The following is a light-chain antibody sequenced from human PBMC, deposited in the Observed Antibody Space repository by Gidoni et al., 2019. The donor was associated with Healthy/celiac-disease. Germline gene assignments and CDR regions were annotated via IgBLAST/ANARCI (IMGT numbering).Light chain of an antibody. V-gene: IGKV3-15*01. J-gene: IGKJ4*01. CDR1: QSVSRN. CDR3: QQYNNLPELT. CDR2: GAS. Sequence: EIVMTLSPATLSVSPGERAILSCRASQSVSRNLAWYRQKPGQAPRLLIYGASTRAPGITARLSGSGSGTEFTLTISSLQSEDFAVYYCQQYNNLPELTFGGGTKVEIK.